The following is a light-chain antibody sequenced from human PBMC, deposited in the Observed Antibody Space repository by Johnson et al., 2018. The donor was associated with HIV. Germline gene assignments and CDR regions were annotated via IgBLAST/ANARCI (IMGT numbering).Light chain of an antibody. V-gene: IGLV1-51*01. Sequence: QPVLTQPPSVSAAPGQKVTISCSGSSSNIGNSYVSWYQQLPGTAPKLLIYDNNKRPSGIPDRFSGSKSGTSATLGITGLQTVDEADYYCGTWDSSLSAGIFGTGTKVTVL. J-gene: IGLJ1*01. CDR2: DNN. CDR3: GTWDSSLSAGI. CDR1: SSNIGNSY.